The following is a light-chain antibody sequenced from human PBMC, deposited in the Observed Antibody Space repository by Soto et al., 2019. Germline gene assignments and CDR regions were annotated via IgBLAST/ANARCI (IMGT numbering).Light chain of an antibody. CDR3: CSFKSGETHYV. CDR1: SGDVGSFNF. CDR2: GVS. V-gene: IGLV2-14*01. J-gene: IGLJ1*01. Sequence: QSALTQPVSVSGSPGQSITISCTGTSGDVGSFNFVSWYQHSPGKAPKLMIYGVSYRPSGVSNRFSDSKSGNTASLTISGIQTEDEADYYCCSFKSGETHYVFGTGTKVTVL.